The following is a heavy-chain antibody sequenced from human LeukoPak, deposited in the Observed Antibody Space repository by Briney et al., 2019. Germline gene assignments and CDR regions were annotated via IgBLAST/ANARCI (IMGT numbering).Heavy chain of an antibody. V-gene: IGHV3-48*01. D-gene: IGHD7-27*01. Sequence: GGSLRLSCAASGFTFSTYSINWVRQAPGKGLEWVSYLRSRDRTIYYADSVKGRFTISTDNAENSLYLQMNSLRTEDTAVYYCARDHRWGFDYWGRGTLVTVSS. J-gene: IGHJ4*02. CDR3: ARDHRWGFDY. CDR1: GFTFSTYS. CDR2: LRSRDRTI.